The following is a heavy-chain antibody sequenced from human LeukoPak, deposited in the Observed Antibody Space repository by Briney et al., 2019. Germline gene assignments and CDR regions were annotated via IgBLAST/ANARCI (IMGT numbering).Heavy chain of an antibody. CDR2: IRYDGSNK. CDR1: GFTFSSYG. D-gene: IGHD3-3*01. J-gene: IGHJ4*02. V-gene: IGHV3-30*02. CDR3: ARDTILLRFLEWTKGLDY. Sequence: GGSLRLSCAASGFTFSSYGMYWVRQAPGKGLEWVAFIRYDGSNKYYADSVKGRFTISRDNSKNTLYLQMNSLRAEDTAVYYCARDTILLRFLEWTKGLDYWGQGTLVTVSS.